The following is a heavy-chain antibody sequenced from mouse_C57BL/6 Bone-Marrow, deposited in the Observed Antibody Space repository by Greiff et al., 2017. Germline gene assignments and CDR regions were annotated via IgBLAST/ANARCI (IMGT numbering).Heavy chain of an antibody. CDR1: GYTFTSYW. D-gene: IGHD1-1*01. V-gene: IGHV1-53*01. Sequence: QVQLQQSGTELVKPGASVKLSCKASGYTFTSYWMHWVKQRPGQGLEWIGNINPSNGGTNYNEKFKSKATLTVDKSSSTAYMQLSSLTSEDSAVYYCARSLYGSSAYWYFGVWGTGTTVTVSS. CDR2: INPSNGGT. J-gene: IGHJ1*03. CDR3: ARSLYGSSAYWYFGV.